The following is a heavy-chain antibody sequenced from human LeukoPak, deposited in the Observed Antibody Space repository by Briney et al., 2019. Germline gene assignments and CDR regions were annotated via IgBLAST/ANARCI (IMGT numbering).Heavy chain of an antibody. Sequence: PSETLSLTCAVYGGSFSGYYWSWLRQPPGKGLEWIGEINHSGSTNYNPSLKSRVTISVDTSKNQFSLKLSSVTAADTAVYYCARGAFLEWLFYAFDIWGQGTMVTVSS. CDR3: ARGAFLEWLFYAFDI. CDR1: GGSFSGYY. J-gene: IGHJ3*02. V-gene: IGHV4-34*01. CDR2: INHSGST. D-gene: IGHD3-3*01.